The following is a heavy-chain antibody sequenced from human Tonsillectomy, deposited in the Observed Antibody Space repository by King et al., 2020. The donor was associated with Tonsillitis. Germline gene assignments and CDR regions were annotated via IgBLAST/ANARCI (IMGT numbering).Heavy chain of an antibody. Sequence: VQLVESGGGLVQPGRSLRLSCAASGFTFDDYAMHWVRQPPGKGLEWVSGIYWSSGSIGYADSVKGRFTISRDNAKNSLYLQMNSLRAEDKALYYCAKAHSGSYWVGKDVWGQGSTVTVSS. D-gene: IGHD1-26*01. CDR2: IYWSSGSI. J-gene: IGHJ6*02. CDR3: AKAHSGSYWVGKDV. V-gene: IGHV3-9*01. CDR1: GFTFDDYA.